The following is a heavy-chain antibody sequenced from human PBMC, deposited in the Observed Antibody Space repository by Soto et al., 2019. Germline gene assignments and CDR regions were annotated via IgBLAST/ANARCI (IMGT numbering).Heavy chain of an antibody. CDR2: IIPIFGTA. Sequence: QVQLVQSGAEVKKPGSSVKVSCKASGGTFSSYAISWVRQAPGQGLEWMGGIIPIFGTANYAQKFQGRVTITADEYTSTAYMELSSLRSEDTAVYYCARARLGAITPLDLCYGMDVWGQGTTVTVSS. D-gene: IGHD3-16*01. CDR3: ARARLGAITPLDLCYGMDV. CDR1: GGTFSSYA. V-gene: IGHV1-69*01. J-gene: IGHJ6*02.